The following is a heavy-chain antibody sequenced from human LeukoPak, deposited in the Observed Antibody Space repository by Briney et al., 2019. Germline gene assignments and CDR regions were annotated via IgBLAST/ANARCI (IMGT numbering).Heavy chain of an antibody. CDR1: GFTFSSYA. Sequence: GGSLRLSCAASGFTFSSYAMHWVRQAPGKGLEWVAVISYDGSNKYYADSVKGRFTISRDNSKNTLYLQMNSLRAEDTAVYYCARDRNYYGSGRPSMDVWGQGTTVTVSS. CDR2: ISYDGSNK. CDR3: ARDRNYYGSGRPSMDV. V-gene: IGHV3-30*04. D-gene: IGHD3-10*01. J-gene: IGHJ6*02.